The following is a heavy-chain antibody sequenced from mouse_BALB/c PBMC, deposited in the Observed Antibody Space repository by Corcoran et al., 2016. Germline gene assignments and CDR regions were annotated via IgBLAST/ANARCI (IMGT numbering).Heavy chain of an antibody. V-gene: IGHV1-9*01. CDR3: ARRDPWFAY. CDR2: ILPGSGST. CDR1: GYTFSNYW. D-gene: IGHD3-3*01. J-gene: IGHJ3*01. Sequence: QFQLQQYGAELMKPGASVKISCKATGYTFSNYWVEWVKQRPGHGLEWIGEILPGSGSTNYNEKFKGKATFTADTSSNTAYMQLSSLTSEDSAVYYCARRDPWFAYWGQGTLVTVSA.